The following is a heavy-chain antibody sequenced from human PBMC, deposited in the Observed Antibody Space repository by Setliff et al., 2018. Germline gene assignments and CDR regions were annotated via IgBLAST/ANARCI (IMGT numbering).Heavy chain of an antibody. V-gene: IGHV4-59*08. CDR1: GGSISGYY. CDR2: IYSSGSI. CDR3: ARAPDSGTYYNLYPYYNDV. Sequence: PSETLSLTCNVSGGSISGYYWSWIRQPPGKGLEWIGNIYSSGSIKYNPSLRSRVTISVDTVKNQFSLRLSSLTAADTAMYYCARAPDSGTYYNLYPYYNDVWGKGTTVTVSS. J-gene: IGHJ6*03. D-gene: IGHD1-26*01.